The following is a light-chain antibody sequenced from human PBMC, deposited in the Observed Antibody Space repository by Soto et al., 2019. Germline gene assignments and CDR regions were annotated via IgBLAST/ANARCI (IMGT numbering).Light chain of an antibody. CDR2: WAS. CDR1: QSILYSSDNKNY. V-gene: IGKV4-1*01. Sequence: DILMPPSPDSVAVSLGERATINCKSSQSILYSSDNKNYLAWYQQKPGQSPKLLIYWASTRESGVPDRFSGSGSGTDFTLTISSLQAEDVAVYYCQQYYGTPWTFGQGTKVDIK. CDR3: QQYYGTPWT. J-gene: IGKJ1*01.